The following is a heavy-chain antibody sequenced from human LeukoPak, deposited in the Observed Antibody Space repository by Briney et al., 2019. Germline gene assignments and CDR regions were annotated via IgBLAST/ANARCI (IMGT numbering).Heavy chain of an antibody. CDR2: IYYSGST. D-gene: IGHD1-26*01. CDR1: GGSISSSSYY. J-gene: IGHJ4*02. CDR3: ARKIVGATIRYFDY. V-gene: IGHV4-39*01. Sequence: PSETLSLTCTVSGGSISSSSYYWGWIRQPPGKGLEWIGSIYYSGSTYYNPSLKSRVTISVDTSKNQFSLKLSSVTAADTAVYYCARKIVGATIRYFDYWGQGTLVTVSS.